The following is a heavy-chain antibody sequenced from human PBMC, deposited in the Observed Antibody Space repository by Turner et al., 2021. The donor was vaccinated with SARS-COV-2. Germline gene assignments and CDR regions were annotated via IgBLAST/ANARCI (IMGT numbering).Heavy chain of an antibody. CDR2: IWYDGSNK. J-gene: IGHJ4*02. D-gene: IGHD5-12*01. CDR3: ARDGGYSGYAYFDY. Sequence: QVQLVDSGGGVVQPGRSLRLSCAASGFTFSSYGMHWVRQAPGKGLEWVAVIWYDGSNKYYADSVKGRFTISRDNSKNTLYLQMNSLRAEDTAVYYCARDGGYSGYAYFDYWGQGTLVTVSS. CDR1: GFTFSSYG. V-gene: IGHV3-33*01.